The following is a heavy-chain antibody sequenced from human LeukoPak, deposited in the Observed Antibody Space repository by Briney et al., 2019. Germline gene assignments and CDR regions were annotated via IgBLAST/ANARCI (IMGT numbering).Heavy chain of an antibody. Sequence: SETLSLTCTVSGGSISSYYWNWIRQPPGKGLEWIGYIYNSGSTNNNPSLKSRVTISVDTSKNQFSLKLSSVTAADTAVYYCARQQLVPQMYNWFDPWGQGTLVTVSS. D-gene: IGHD6-13*01. CDR1: GGSISSYY. V-gene: IGHV4-59*12. J-gene: IGHJ5*02. CDR2: IYNSGST. CDR3: ARQQLVPQMYNWFDP.